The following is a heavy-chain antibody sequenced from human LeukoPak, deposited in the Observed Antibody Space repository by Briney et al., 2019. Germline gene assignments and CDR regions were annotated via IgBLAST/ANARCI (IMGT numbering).Heavy chain of an antibody. D-gene: IGHD3-22*01. CDR1: GFTFSDYW. CDR3: VRGQIGVSVIVH. CDR2: IKGDGSET. Sequence: GGSLRLSCAASGFTFSDYWMHWVRHGPGKGLVWVSRIKGDGSETNYADSVKGRFTISRDNAKNTLFLQMNSLRVEHTAVYYCVRGQIGVSVIVHWGQGTLVTVSS. J-gene: IGHJ5*02. V-gene: IGHV3-74*01.